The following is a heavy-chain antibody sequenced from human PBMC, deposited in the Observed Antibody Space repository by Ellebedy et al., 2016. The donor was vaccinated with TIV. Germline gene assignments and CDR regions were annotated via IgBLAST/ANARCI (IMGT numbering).Heavy chain of an antibody. CDR1: GFTFSSYA. J-gene: IGHJ5*02. D-gene: IGHD5-24*01. CDR2: ISYDGSNK. CDR3: ARDGLQGHNWFDP. V-gene: IGHV3-30-3*01. Sequence: GESLKISCAASGFTFSSYAMHWVRQAPGKGLEWVAVISYDGSNKYYADSVKGRFTISRDNSKNTLYLQMNSLRAEDTAVYYCARDGLQGHNWFDPWGQGTLVTVSS.